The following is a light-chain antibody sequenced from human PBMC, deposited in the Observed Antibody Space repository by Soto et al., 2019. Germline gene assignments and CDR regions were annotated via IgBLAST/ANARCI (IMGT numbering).Light chain of an antibody. Sequence: DMVLTQSPNIRTLSRGERVKLSFRASQTVSSTYLAWYQQKPGQAPRLLIYGASNRATGIPDRFSGSGSGTEFALTICSLQPDDFATYSCQLYNSYSFGQGTKVDIK. J-gene: IGKJ1*01. V-gene: IGKV3-20*01. CDR1: QTVSSTY. CDR3: QLYNSYS. CDR2: GAS.